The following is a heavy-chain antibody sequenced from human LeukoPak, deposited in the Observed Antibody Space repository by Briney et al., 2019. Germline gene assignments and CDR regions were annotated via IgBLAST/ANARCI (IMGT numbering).Heavy chain of an antibody. CDR3: ARDDQPLPLDY. CDR1: GFTFSSYS. V-gene: IGHV3-48*01. Sequence: GGSLRLSCAASGFTFSSYSMNWVRQAPGKGLEWVSYISSSSSTIYYADSVKGRFTISRDNAKNSLYLQMNSPRAEDTAVYYCARDDQPLPLDYWGQGTLVTVSS. CDR2: ISSSSSTI. J-gene: IGHJ4*02.